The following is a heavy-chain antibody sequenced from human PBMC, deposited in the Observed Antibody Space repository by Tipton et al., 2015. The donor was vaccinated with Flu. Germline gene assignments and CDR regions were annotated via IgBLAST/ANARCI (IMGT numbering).Heavy chain of an antibody. D-gene: IGHD1-20*01. CDR3: AKGYGYIWSPFDY. V-gene: IGHV3-9*01. CDR1: GFTFDDLA. J-gene: IGHJ4*02. Sequence: VQLVQSGGGLVQPGRSLTLSCAVSGFTFDDLAMHWVRQAPGKGLEWVSGISWNSAYIGYADSVKGRFTISRDSDKNSLYLQMDSLRPDDTALYYCAKGYGYIWSPFDYWGQGTLVTVSS. CDR2: ISWNSAYI.